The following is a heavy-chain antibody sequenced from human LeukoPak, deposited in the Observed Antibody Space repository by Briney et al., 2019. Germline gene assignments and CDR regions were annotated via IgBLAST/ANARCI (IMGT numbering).Heavy chain of an antibody. D-gene: IGHD3-9*01. J-gene: IGHJ4*02. Sequence: ASVKVSCKGSGYTFTDSYLHWVRQAPGQGLEWMGWINPKIGGTNYAQKFQGRVTMTRDTSISTAYMELSRLRSDDTAVYYCARDEDILTGYYIGYWGQGTLVTVSS. CDR3: ARDEDILTGYYIGY. V-gene: IGHV1-2*02. CDR2: INPKIGGT. CDR1: GYTFTDSY.